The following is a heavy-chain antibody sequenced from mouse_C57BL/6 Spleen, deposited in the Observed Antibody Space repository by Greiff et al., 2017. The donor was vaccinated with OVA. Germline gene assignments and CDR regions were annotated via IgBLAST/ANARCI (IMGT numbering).Heavy chain of an antibody. CDR3: ARYRRDLLWGFDY. CDR2: IRNKANGYTT. CDR1: GFTFTDYY. J-gene: IGHJ2*01. V-gene: IGHV7-3*01. D-gene: IGHD2-1*01. Sequence: EVQVVESGGGLVQPGGSLSLSCAASGFTFTDYYMSWVRQPPGKALEWLGFIRNKANGYTTEYSASVKGRFTISRDNSQSILYLQMNALRAEDSATYYCARYRRDLLWGFDYWGQGTTLTVSS.